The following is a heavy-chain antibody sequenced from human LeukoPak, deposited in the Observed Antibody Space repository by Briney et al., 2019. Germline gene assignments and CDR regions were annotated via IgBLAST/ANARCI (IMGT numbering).Heavy chain of an antibody. V-gene: IGHV1-69*13. J-gene: IGHJ5*02. D-gene: IGHD1-26*01. CDR1: GGTFSSYA. CDR2: IIPIFGTA. Sequence: RASVKVSCKASGGTFSSYAMSWVRQAPEQGLEWMGGIIPIFGTANYAQKFQGRVTITADESTSTAYMELSSLRPEDTAVYYCARDGWDHDPQNNWFDPWGQGTPVTVSS. CDR3: ARDGWDHDPQNNWFDP.